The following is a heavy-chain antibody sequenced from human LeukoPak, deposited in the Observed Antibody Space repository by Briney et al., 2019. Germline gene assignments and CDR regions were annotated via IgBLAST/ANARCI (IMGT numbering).Heavy chain of an antibody. J-gene: IGHJ6*04. CDR2: IIPIFGTA. CDR1: GGTFSSYA. V-gene: IGHV1-69*01. CDR3: ARSSVAVATIGYYYGMDV. Sequence: SVKVSCKASGGTFSSYAISWVRQAPGQGLEWMGGIIPIFGTANYAQKFQGRVTITADESTSTAYMELSSLRSEDTAVYYCARSSVAVATIGYYYGMDVWGKGTTVTVSS. D-gene: IGHD5-12*01.